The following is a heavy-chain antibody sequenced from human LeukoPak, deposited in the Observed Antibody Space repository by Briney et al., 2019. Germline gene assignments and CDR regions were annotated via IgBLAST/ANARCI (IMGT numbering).Heavy chain of an antibody. CDR1: GGSISSSSYY. D-gene: IGHD1-26*01. CDR2: IYYSGST. V-gene: IGHV4-39*07. CDR3: ARDRVGATARRKYNWFDP. J-gene: IGHJ5*02. Sequence: SETLSLTCTVSGGSISSSSYYWGWIRQPPGKGLEWIGSIYYSGSTYYNPSLKSRVTMSVDTSKNQFSLKLSSVTAADTAVYYCARDRVGATARRKYNWFDPWGQGTLVTVSS.